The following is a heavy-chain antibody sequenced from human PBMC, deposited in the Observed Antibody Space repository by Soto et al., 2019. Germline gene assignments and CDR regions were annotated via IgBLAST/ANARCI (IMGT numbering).Heavy chain of an antibody. D-gene: IGHD3-16*01. CDR2: ISYSGSS. Sequence: SETLSRTCAVSGGSRSSHYWTWLRQPPGKGLEWIGYISYSGSSYYNPSLKSRVTISADTSRNQFSLRLTSVIAADTAVYFCARADPDASVGFWGQGTLVTVSS. CDR3: ARADPDASVGF. J-gene: IGHJ4*02. V-gene: IGHV4-59*11. CDR1: GGSRSSHY.